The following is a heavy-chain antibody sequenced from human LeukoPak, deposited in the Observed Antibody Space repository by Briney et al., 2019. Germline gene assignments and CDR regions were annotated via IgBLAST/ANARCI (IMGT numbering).Heavy chain of an antibody. CDR1: GGSISNYY. D-gene: IGHD1-26*01. CDR3: AKDPVGATRDYYMDV. V-gene: IGHV3-48*01. CDR2: ISSSSSTI. J-gene: IGHJ6*03. Sequence: ETLSLTCTVSGGSISNYYWTWVRQAPGKGLEWVSYISSSSSTIYYADSVKGRFTISRDNAKNSLYLQMNSLRAEDTAVYYCAKDPVGATRDYYMDVWGKGTTVTVSS.